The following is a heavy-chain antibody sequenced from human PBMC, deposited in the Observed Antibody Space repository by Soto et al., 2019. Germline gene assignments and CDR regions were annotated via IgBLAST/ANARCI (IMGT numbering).Heavy chain of an antibody. D-gene: IGHD2-2*01. CDR3: ARDLGYCSSRSCYLVYYYGMDV. CDR2: IYYSGGT. V-gene: IGHV4-59*01. Sequence: PSGTLSLTCTVSGCSISSYYLSWIRQPPGKGLEWIGDIYYSGGTNYNAYPMSRITISVDTTKKQFSLKLSSVAAADTAVYYCARDLGYCSSRSCYLVYYYGMDVWGQGTPVPAP. CDR1: GCSISSYY. J-gene: IGHJ6*02.